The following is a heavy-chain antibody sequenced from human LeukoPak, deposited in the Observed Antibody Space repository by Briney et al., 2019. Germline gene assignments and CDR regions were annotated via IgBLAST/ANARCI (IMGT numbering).Heavy chain of an antibody. CDR3: ARKGWELAALNWFDP. CDR1: GGSISSYY. V-gene: IGHV4-39*07. D-gene: IGHD1-26*01. Sequence: SETLSLTCTVSGGSISSYYWGWIRQPPGKGLEWIGSIYYSGSTYYNPSLKSRVTISVDTSKNQFSLKLSSVTAADTAVYYCARKGWELAALNWFDPWGQGTLVTVSS. J-gene: IGHJ5*02. CDR2: IYYSGST.